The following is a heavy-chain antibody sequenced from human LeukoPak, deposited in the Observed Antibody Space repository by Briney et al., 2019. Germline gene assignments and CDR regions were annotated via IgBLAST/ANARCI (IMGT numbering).Heavy chain of an antibody. D-gene: IGHD3-10*01. CDR2: IISSGSNI. J-gene: IGHJ4*02. CDR1: GFTFSSYE. V-gene: IGHV3-48*03. CDR3: ARDGKGRNRIGYYFDY. Sequence: GGSLRLSCAASGFTFSSYEMNWVRQAPGKGLEWVSYIISSGSNIYYADSVKGRFTISRDNAKNSVYLQMYSLRAEDTAIYYCARDGKGRNRIGYYFDYWGQGTLVTVSS.